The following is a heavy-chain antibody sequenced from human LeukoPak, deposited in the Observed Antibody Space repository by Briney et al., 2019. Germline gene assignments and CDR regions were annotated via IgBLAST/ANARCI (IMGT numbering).Heavy chain of an antibody. CDR1: GFTFSSYG. Sequence: GRSLRLSCAASGFTFSSYGMHWVRQAPGKGGEWVAVISDDGTTKYYADSVKGRFTISRDNSKNTLYLEMNSLRAEDTAVYYCAKEGAAGGKMQYCFDYWGQGTLVTVSS. CDR3: AKEGAAGGKMQYCFDY. CDR2: ISDDGTTK. J-gene: IGHJ4*02. V-gene: IGHV3-30*18. D-gene: IGHD6-13*01.